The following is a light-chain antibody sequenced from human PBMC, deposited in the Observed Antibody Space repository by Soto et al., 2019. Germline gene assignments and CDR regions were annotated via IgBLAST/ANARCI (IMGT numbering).Light chain of an antibody. CDR1: PSVTNY. CDR2: GAF. J-gene: IGKJ5*01. CDR3: QQRNIWPPVT. V-gene: IGKV3-11*01. Sequence: EIVMTQSPATLSVSPGERATLSCRASPSVTNYLAWYQQKPGQPPRLLIYGAFNRAAGIPARFSGSGSGTDFTLTISCLEPEDSAVYYCQQRNIWPPVTFGQGTRLEIK.